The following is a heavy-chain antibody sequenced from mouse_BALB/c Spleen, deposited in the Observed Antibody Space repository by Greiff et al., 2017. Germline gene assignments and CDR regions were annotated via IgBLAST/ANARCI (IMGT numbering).Heavy chain of an antibody. V-gene: IGHV5-12-1*01. Sequence: LMESGGGLVKPGGSLKLSCAASGFAFSSYDMSWVRQTPEKRLEWVAYISSGGGSTYYPDTVKGRFTISRDNAKNTLYLQMSSLKSEDTAMYYCARQGDGYYVDYFDYWGQGTTLTVSS. CDR1: GFAFSSYD. CDR3: ARQGDGYYVDYFDY. J-gene: IGHJ2*01. CDR2: ISSGGGST. D-gene: IGHD2-3*01.